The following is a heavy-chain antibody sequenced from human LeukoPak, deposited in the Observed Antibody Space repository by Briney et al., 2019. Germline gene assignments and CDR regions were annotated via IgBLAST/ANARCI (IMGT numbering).Heavy chain of an antibody. CDR3: ARRDGYCSSTSCYADYYYGMGV. Sequence: GGSLKISCKGSGYSFTSYWIGWVRQMPGKGLEWMGIIYPGDSDTTYSPSFQGQVTISADKSISTAYLQWSSLKASDTAMYYCARRDGYCSSTSCYADYYYGMGVWGQGTTVTVSS. V-gene: IGHV5-51*01. CDR1: GYSFTSYW. J-gene: IGHJ6*02. D-gene: IGHD2-2*01. CDR2: IYPGDSDT.